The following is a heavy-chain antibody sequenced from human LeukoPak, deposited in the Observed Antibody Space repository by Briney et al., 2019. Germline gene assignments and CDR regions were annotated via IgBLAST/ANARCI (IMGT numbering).Heavy chain of an antibody. Sequence: GGSLRLSCAASGFTFSSYGMHWVRQAPGKGLEWVAVIWYDGSNKYYADSVKGRFTISRDNSKNTLYLQMNSLRAEDTAVYYCAKDRVKITGEGRYYFDYWGQGTLVTVSS. CDR1: GFTFSSYG. CDR2: IWYDGSNK. D-gene: IGHD7-27*01. J-gene: IGHJ4*02. V-gene: IGHV3-33*06. CDR3: AKDRVKITGEGRYYFDY.